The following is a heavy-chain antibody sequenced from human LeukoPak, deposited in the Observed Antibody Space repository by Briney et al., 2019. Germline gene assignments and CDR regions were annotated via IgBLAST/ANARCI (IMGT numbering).Heavy chain of an antibody. Sequence: GASVKVSCKASGYSFTNYAMNWVRQAPGQGLEWMGWINTDTGNPTYAQGFTGRFVFSLDTSVSTAYLQISSLKAEDTALYYCARIQYCSSTNCYGGRGALDFWGQGTLLTVSS. V-gene: IGHV7-4-1*02. D-gene: IGHD2-2*01. CDR3: ARIQYCSSTNCYGGRGALDF. CDR2: INTDTGNP. CDR1: GYSFTNYA. J-gene: IGHJ4*02.